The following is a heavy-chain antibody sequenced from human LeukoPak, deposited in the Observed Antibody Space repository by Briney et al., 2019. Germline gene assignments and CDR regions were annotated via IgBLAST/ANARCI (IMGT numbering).Heavy chain of an antibody. CDR2: IYSSGNT. CDR1: GGSISSYY. D-gene: IGHD6-13*01. V-gene: IGHV4-4*07. CDR3: ARASKQQLFPGWFDP. J-gene: IGHJ5*02. Sequence: KPSETLSLTCTVSGGSISSYYWSWIRQRAGKALEWVGRIYSSGNTNYNPSLESRVTMSVDTSKNQFSLKLTSVTAADTAVYYCARASKQQLFPGWFDPWGQGTLVTVSS.